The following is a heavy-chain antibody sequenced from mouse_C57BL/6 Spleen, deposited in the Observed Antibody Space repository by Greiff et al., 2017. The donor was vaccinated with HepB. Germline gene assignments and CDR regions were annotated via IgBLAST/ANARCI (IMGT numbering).Heavy chain of an antibody. CDR1: GFTFSDYY. Sequence: DVKLVESEGGLVQPGSSMKLSCTASGFTFSDYYMAWVRQVPEKGLEWVANINYDGSSTYYLDSLKSRFIISRDNAKNNLYLPMSSLKSEDTATYYCARDRWFYAMDYWGQGTSVTVSS. J-gene: IGHJ4*01. V-gene: IGHV5-16*01. D-gene: IGHD2-3*01. CDR3: ARDRWFYAMDY. CDR2: INYDGSST.